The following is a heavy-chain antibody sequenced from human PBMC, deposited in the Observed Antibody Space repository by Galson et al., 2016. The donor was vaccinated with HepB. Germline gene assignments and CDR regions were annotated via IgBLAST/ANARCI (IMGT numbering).Heavy chain of an antibody. Sequence: SLRLSCAASGFSFSTYGMHWVRQAPGKGLEWVAFIRYDGSFHYYADSVKGRFTMSRDNSKNTVYLQMSSLRVEDTAVFHCARGGDEYCTGASCYGAFDIWGQGTLVTVSS. CDR1: GFSFSTYG. V-gene: IGHV3-30*02. CDR2: IRYDGSFH. CDR3: ARGGDEYCTGASCYGAFDI. D-gene: IGHD2-15*01. J-gene: IGHJ3*02.